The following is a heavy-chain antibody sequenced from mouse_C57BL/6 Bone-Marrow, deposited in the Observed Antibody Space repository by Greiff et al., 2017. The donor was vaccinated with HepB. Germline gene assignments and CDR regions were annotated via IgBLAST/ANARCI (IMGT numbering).Heavy chain of an antibody. V-gene: IGHV5-6*01. CDR1: GFTFSSYG. D-gene: IGHD2-2*01. CDR3: EKKEGLQWLRQGSWFAY. CDR2: ISSGGSYT. Sequence: EVKLMESGGDLVKPGGSLKLSCAASGFTFSSYGMSWVRQTPDKRLEWVATISSGGSYTYYPDSVKGRFTISRDNAKNTLYLQMSSLKSEDTAMYYCEKKEGLQWLRQGSWFAYWGQGTLVTVSA. J-gene: IGHJ3*01.